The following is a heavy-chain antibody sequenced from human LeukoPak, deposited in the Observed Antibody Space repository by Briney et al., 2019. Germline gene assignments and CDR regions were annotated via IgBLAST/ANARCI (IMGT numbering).Heavy chain of an antibody. CDR2: INPNDGDT. Sequence: ASVKVSCKASGYTFTDYYMHWVRQAPGQGFEWMGWINPNDGDTNYAQKFQGRVTMTRDTSISTSHMEVSRLRSDDTAVYYCARANFLYCSSSTCLFDYWRQGSLVTVSS. J-gene: IGHJ4*02. D-gene: IGHD2-2*01. V-gene: IGHV1-2*02. CDR1: GYTFTDYY. CDR3: ARANFLYCSSSTCLFDY.